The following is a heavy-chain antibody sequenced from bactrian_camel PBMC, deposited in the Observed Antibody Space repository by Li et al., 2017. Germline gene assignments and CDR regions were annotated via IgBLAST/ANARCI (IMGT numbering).Heavy chain of an antibody. D-gene: IGHD7*01. V-gene: IGHV3S63*01. CDR3: VRDSTGRFQGDFGL. CDR1: GSTSRRYA. CDR2: ISNNGGSRT. Sequence: VQLVESGGGLVQAGGSLRLSCTASGSTSRRYAMVWFRQAPGKERERVSCISNNGGSRTIYVDSVKGRFAIYRDNAKNTVYLQLNSLKTEDMAMYYCVRDSTGRFQGDFGLWGQGTQVTVS. J-gene: IGHJ6*01.